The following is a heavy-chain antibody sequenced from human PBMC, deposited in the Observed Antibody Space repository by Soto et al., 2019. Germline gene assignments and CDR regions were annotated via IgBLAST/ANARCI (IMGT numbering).Heavy chain of an antibody. J-gene: IGHJ6*02. D-gene: IGHD2-15*01. CDR2: ISKDGSAK. CDR1: RVTFSDFG. CDR3: AKVRVPTPFYQYYGLDV. V-gene: IGHV3-30*18. Sequence: QVQLVESGGCVVQPGTSLKLSCAVSRVTFSDFGMHWVRQAPGKGRAWVGMISKDGSAKHYGDSVTGRFTISRDNSNNMLFLQMSSLRPNDTAVYYCAKVRVPTPFYQYYGLDVWGQGTTVTV.